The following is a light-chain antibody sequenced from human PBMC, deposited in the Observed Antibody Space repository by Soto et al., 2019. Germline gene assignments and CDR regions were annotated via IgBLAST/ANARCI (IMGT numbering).Light chain of an antibody. Sequence: VLTQPPSASGSPGQSVTISCTGTSSDVGGYNYVSWYQQHPGKAPKIMIYEVNKRPSGVPDRFWGSKSGNTASLTISGLQAEDEAESHCCSYAGTYYVFGTGTKVTVL. CDR3: CSYAGTYYV. J-gene: IGLJ1*01. CDR1: SSDVGGYNY. V-gene: IGLV2-8*01. CDR2: EVN.